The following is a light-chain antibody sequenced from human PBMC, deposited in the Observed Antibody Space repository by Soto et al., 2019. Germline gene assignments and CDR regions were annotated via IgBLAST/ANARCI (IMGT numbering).Light chain of an antibody. CDR1: SSDVGGYKY. CDR3: ASYTSSSTSVI. V-gene: IGLV2-14*01. CDR2: EVS. J-gene: IGLJ2*01. Sequence: QSALTQPASVSGSPGPSITISCNGTSSDVGGYKYVSWYQQHPDKAPKLIIFEVSNRPSGISSRFSGSKSGNTAALTISGLQAEDEADYYCASYTSSSTSVIFGRGTQLTVL.